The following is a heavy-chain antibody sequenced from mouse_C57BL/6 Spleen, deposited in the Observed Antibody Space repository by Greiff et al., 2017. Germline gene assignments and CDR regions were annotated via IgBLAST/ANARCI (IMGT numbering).Heavy chain of an antibody. CDR1: GYTFTSYW. V-gene: IGHV1-50*01. J-gene: IGHJ1*03. Sequence: QVQLQQPGAELVKPGASVKLSCKASGYTFTSYWMQWVKQRPGQGLEWIGEIDPSDSYTNYNQKFKGKATLTVETSSRTAYMQLSSQTSEDAAVYYCARGYYGEYFDVWGTGTTVTVSS. CDR3: ARGYYGEYFDV. D-gene: IGHD1-1*01. CDR2: IDPSDSYT.